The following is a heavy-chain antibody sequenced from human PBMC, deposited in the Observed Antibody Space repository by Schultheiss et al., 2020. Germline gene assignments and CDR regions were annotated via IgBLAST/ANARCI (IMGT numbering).Heavy chain of an antibody. CDR1: GFTFSNYA. CDR2: ISGSGGST. CDR3: AKDQWELIIKWFDP. Sequence: GGSLRLSCAASGFTFSNYAMSWVRQAPGKGLEWVSTISGSGGSTYYADSVKGRFTISRDNSKNTLYLQMNSLRAEDTAVYYCAKDQWELIIKWFDPWGQGTLVTVSS. J-gene: IGHJ5*02. V-gene: IGHV3-23*01. D-gene: IGHD3-10*01.